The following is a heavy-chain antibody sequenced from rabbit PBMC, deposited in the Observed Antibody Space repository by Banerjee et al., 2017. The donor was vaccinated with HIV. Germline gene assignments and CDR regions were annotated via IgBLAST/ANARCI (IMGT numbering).Heavy chain of an antibody. Sequence: TLTCTASGFDFSSACDMCWVRQAPGKGPEWIACIYTGDGGTYYASWTKGRFTISRTSSTTVTLQMTSLTAADTATYFCARGIESYAGYGLGLWGQGTLVTVS. CDR3: ARGIESYAGYGLGL. CDR2: IYTGDGGT. V-gene: IGHV1S40*01. J-gene: IGHJ6*01. CDR1: GFDFSSACD. D-gene: IGHD7-1*01.